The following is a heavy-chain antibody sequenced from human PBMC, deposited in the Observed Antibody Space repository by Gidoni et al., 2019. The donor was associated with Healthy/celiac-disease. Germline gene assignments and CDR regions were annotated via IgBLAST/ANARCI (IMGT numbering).Heavy chain of an antibody. Sequence: QVQLVESGGGLVKPGGSLRLSCAASGFTFSDYYMSWIRQAPGKGLEWVSYISSSSSYTNYADSVKGRFTISRDNAKNSLYLQMNSLRAEDTAVYYCARVMDCSGGSCSRGAFDIWGQGTMVTVSS. D-gene: IGHD2-15*01. CDR1: GFTFSDYY. V-gene: IGHV3-11*06. J-gene: IGHJ3*02. CDR2: ISSSSSYT. CDR3: ARVMDCSGGSCSRGAFDI.